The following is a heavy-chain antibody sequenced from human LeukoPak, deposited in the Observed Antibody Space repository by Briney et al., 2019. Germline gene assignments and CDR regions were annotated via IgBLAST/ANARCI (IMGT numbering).Heavy chain of an antibody. V-gene: IGHV1-2*02. CDR2: INPNSGGT. D-gene: IGHD6-19*01. J-gene: IGHJ4*02. Sequence: ASVKASCKASRYTFTGYYMHWVRQAPGQEREWMGWINPNSGGTNYAQKFQGRVTMTRDTSISTAYMELSRLRSDDTAVYYCARGVAADFDYWGQGTLVTVSS. CDR3: ARGVAADFDY. CDR1: RYTFTGYY.